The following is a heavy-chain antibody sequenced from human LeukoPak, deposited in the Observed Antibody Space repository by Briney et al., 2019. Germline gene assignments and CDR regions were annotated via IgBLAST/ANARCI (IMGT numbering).Heavy chain of an antibody. V-gene: IGHV5-10-1*01. CDR3: ARVVREEDGMDV. D-gene: IGHD3-16*02. CDR1: GYSFTSYW. J-gene: IGHJ6*02. CDR2: IGPSDSYT. Sequence: GESLKISCKGSGYSFTSYWISWVRQMPGKGLEGMGRIGPSDSYTNYSPSFQGHVTISADKSISTAFLQWSSLKASDTAMYYCARVVREEDGMDVWGQGTTVTVSS.